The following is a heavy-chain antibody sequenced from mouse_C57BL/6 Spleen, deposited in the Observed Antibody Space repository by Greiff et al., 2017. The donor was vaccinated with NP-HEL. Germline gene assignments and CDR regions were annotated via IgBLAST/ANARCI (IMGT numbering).Heavy chain of an antibody. V-gene: IGHV1-85*01. D-gene: IGHD1-1*01. J-gene: IGHJ4*01. CDR1: GYTFTSYD. CDR3: AREDITTVVATDAMDY. Sequence: VQLQQSGPELVKPGASVKLSCKASGYTFTSYDINWVKQRPGQGLEWIGWIYPRDGSTKYNEKFKGKATWTVDTSSSTAYMELQSLTSEDSAVYVCAREDITTVVATDAMDYWGQGTSVTVSS. CDR2: IYPRDGST.